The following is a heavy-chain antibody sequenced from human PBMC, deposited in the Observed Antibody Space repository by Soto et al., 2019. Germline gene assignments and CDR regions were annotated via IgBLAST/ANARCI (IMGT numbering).Heavy chain of an antibody. V-gene: IGHV1-2*04. CDR1: GYTFTGYY. CDR2: INPNSGGT. D-gene: IGHD3-10*01. CDR3: ARSITMVRGSYDY. J-gene: IGHJ4*02. Sequence: VSVKGSCKASGYTFTGYYMGWVRQAPGQGLEWMGWINPNSGGTNYAQKFQGWVTMTRDTSISTAYMELSRLRSDDTAVYYCARSITMVRGSYDYWGQGTLVTVSS.